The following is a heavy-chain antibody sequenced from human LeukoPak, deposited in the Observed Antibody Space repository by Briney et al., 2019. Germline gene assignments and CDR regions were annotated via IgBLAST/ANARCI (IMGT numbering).Heavy chain of an antibody. CDR2: ISGSRGDT. V-gene: IGHV3-23*01. CDR1: GFTCSTYT. D-gene: IGHD2-21*01. Sequence: PGGSLRLSCAASGFTCSTYTMNWVRQAPGKGLEWVSAISGSRGDTYYAASVQGRFTISRDNSRNTLYLQMNSLRAEDTALYYCAKDRRFPDDVLDLWGQGTLVTVSS. J-gene: IGHJ3*01. CDR3: AKDRRFPDDVLDL.